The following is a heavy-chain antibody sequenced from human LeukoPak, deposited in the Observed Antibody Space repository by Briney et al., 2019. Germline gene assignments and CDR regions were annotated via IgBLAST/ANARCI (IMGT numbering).Heavy chain of an antibody. V-gene: IGHV3-30*04. CDR2: ISNDGSYI. Sequence: GRSLRLSRADSGFTFSIYTMHWFRQAPGSGLEWVAVISNDGSYINYIDSVRGRFTISRDNSRSTLYLQMDSLRAEDTAVYFCARKRASCYFDYWGQGTLVTVSS. CDR3: ARKRASCYFDY. D-gene: IGHD2-2*01. J-gene: IGHJ4*02. CDR1: GFTFSIYT.